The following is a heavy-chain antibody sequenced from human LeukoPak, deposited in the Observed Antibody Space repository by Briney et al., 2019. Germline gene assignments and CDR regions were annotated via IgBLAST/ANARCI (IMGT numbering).Heavy chain of an antibody. CDR3: ARQTEDSHYYYGMDV. D-gene: IGHD4-4*01. Sequence: SETLSLTCAVYGGSFSGYYWSWIRQPPGKELEWIGEINHSGSTNYNPSLKSRVTISVDTSKEQFSLKLSSVTAADTAVYYCARQTEDSHYYYGMDVWGQGTTVTVSS. CDR2: INHSGST. CDR1: GGSFSGYY. J-gene: IGHJ6*02. V-gene: IGHV4-34*01.